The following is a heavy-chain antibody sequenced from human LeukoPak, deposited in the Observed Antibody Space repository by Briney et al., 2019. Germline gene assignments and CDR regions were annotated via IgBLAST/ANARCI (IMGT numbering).Heavy chain of an antibody. V-gene: IGHV1-18*01. CDR1: GYTFTGCG. CDR2: ISAYNGDT. D-gene: IGHD1-1*01. Sequence: ASVKVSCKASGYTFTGCGISWVRQAPGQGLEWMGWISAYNGDTKYAQKVQGRVTMTTDTSTSTAYMELRSLRSDDTAVYYCARDTTTALFDFWGQGTLVTVSS. J-gene: IGHJ4*02. CDR3: ARDTTTALFDF.